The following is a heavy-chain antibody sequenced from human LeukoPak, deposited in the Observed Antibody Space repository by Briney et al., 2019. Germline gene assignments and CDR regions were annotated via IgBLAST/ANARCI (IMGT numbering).Heavy chain of an antibody. Sequence: GGSLRLSGAASGFTFSTYWMNWVRQAPGKGLEWVADIKPDGSHVSYVDSVKGRFSISRDNAQNSLYLQVSSLRAEDTAIYYCAREGRLLGAFDVWGQGTMVTVSS. CDR3: AREGRLLGAFDV. D-gene: IGHD2-15*01. V-gene: IGHV3-7*01. CDR1: GFTFSTYW. J-gene: IGHJ3*01. CDR2: IKPDGSHV.